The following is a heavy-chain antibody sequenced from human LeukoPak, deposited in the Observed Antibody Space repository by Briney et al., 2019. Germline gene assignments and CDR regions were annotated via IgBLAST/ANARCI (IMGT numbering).Heavy chain of an antibody. CDR3: ARDLFASSNWFDT. V-gene: IGHV4-61*02. CDR1: GGSISSGSYY. CDR2: IYTSGYT. Sequence: SQTLSLTCTVSGGSISSGSYYWTWIRQPAGKGLEWIGRIYTSGYTDYNPSLRSRVTISADTSRNQFSLKLSSVTAADTAVYYCARDLFASSNWFDTWGQGTLVTVSS. J-gene: IGHJ5*02. D-gene: IGHD2-21*01.